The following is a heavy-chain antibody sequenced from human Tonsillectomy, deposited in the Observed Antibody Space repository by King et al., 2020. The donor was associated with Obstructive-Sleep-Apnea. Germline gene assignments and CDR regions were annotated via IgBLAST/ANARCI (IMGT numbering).Heavy chain of an antibody. CDR1: GGSISSGDYS. Sequence: VQLQESGPGLVKPSQTLSLTCSVSGGSISSGDYSWSWIRQPPGKGLEWIGYIYYNGSTYYNPSLKSRVTISVDTSKNQLSLKLSSVTAADTAVYHCVGVSYCSSISCYGGFDYWGQGTLVTVSS. J-gene: IGHJ4*02. D-gene: IGHD2-2*01. V-gene: IGHV4-30-4*01. CDR3: VGVSYCSSISCYGGFDY. CDR2: IYYNGST.